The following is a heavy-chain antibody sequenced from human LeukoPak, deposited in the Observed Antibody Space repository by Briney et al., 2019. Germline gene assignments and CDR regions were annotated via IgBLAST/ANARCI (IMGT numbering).Heavy chain of an antibody. D-gene: IGHD1-26*01. CDR2: MYYDGSS. CDR3: ARRSDSGSDDGEDYFDY. J-gene: IGHJ4*02. Sequence: SETLSLPCTVSGGSINSGTFYWGWIPQPPEKGLEWIGSMYYDGSSYDNPSIKSRVTTSVDTSKNQFSLKLTSVTAADTAVYFCARRSDSGSDDGEDYFDYWGQGTLVTVSS. V-gene: IGHV4-39*01. CDR1: GGSINSGTFY.